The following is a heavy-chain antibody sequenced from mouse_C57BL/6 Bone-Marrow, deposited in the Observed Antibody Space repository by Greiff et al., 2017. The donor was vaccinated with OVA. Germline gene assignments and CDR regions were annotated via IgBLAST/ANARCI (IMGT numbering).Heavy chain of an antibody. CDR2: INPSSGYT. CDR1: GYTFTSYT. Sequence: VQLVESGAELVRPGASVKMSCKASGYTFTSYTMHWVKQRPGQGLEWIGYINPSSGYTKYNQKFKDKATLTADKSSSTAYMQLSSLTSEDSAVYNWARSAYYSNYLYAMGYWGQGTSVTVSS. J-gene: IGHJ4*01. CDR3: ARSAYYSNYLYAMGY. D-gene: IGHD2-5*01. V-gene: IGHV1-4*01.